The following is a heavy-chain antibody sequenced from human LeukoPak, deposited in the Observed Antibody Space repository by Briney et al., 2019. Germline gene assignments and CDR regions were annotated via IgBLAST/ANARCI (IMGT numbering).Heavy chain of an antibody. CDR3: ARVPPPRIAVAAPLDY. Sequence: ASVKVSCKASGYTFTSYGISWVRQAPGQGLEWMGWISAYNGNTNYAQKLQGRVTMTTDTSTSTAYMELRSLRSDDTAVYYCARVPPPRIAVAAPLDYWGQGTLVTVSS. J-gene: IGHJ4*02. CDR2: ISAYNGNT. CDR1: GYTFTSYG. D-gene: IGHD6-19*01. V-gene: IGHV1-18*01.